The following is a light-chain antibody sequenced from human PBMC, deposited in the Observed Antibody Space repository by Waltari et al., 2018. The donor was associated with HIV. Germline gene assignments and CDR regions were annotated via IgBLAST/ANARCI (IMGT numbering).Light chain of an antibody. J-gene: IGKJ3*01. CDR3: QQYGSSPFT. CDR2: GAS. Sequence: EIVLTQSPGTLSLSPGERATLSCRASQSVSSSYLAWYQQKPGQALRLLICGASSRATVIPDRFSGRASETDFTLTISRLEPEDFAVSCCQQYGSSPFTFGPGTKVDIK. CDR1: QSVSSSY. V-gene: IGKV3-20*01.